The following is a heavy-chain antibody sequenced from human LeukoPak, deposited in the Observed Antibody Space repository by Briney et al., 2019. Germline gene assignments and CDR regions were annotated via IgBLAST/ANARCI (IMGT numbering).Heavy chain of an antibody. CDR2: INSDGSRT. J-gene: IGHJ4*02. CDR1: RFTFSSYW. CDR3: ARMVRETDY. V-gene: IGHV3-74*01. D-gene: IGHD3-10*01. Sequence: PGGSLRLSCTAPRFTFSSYWMHWVRQAPGKGLVWVSRINSDGSRTNYADSVKGRFTISRDNAKNMLYLQMNSLRAEDTAVYYCARMVRETDYWGQGTLVIVSS.